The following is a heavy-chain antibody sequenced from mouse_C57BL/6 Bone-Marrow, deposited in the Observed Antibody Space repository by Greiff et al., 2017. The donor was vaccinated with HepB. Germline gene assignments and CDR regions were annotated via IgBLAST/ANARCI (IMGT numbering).Heavy chain of an antibody. Sequence: VKLMESGAELARPGASVKLSCKASGYTFTSYGISWVKQRTGQGLEWIGEIYPRSGNTYYNEKFKGKATLTADKSSSTAYMELRSLTSEDSAVYFCAKVYWYFDVWGTGTTVTVSS. CDR2: IYPRSGNT. CDR1: GYTFTSYG. V-gene: IGHV1-81*01. J-gene: IGHJ1*03. CDR3: AKVYWYFDV.